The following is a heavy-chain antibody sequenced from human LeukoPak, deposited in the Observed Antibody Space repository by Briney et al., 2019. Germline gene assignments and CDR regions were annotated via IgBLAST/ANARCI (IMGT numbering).Heavy chain of an antibody. CDR1: GFTFSSYS. V-gene: IGHV3-21*01. CDR2: ISSSRSYI. CDR3: ARPITIFGVVGDDY. D-gene: IGHD3-3*01. Sequence: GGSLRLSCAASGFTFSSYSMNWVRQAPGKGLEWVSSISSSRSYIYYADSVKGRFTISRDNAKNSLYLQMTSLRAEDTAVYYCARPITIFGVVGDDYWGQGTLVTVSS. J-gene: IGHJ4*02.